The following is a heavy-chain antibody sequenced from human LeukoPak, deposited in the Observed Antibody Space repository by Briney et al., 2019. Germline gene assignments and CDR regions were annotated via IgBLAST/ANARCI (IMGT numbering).Heavy chain of an antibody. CDR3: ARELLRLGELSYDY. CDR2: INHSGST. D-gene: IGHD3-16*02. CDR1: GGSLSGYY. V-gene: IGHV4-34*01. J-gene: IGHJ4*02. Sequence: TSETLSLTCAVYGGSLSGYYWSWIRQPPGKGLGWIGEINHSGSTNYNPSLKSRVTISVDTSKNQFSLKLSSVTAADTAVYYCARELLRLGELSYDYWGQGTLVTVSS.